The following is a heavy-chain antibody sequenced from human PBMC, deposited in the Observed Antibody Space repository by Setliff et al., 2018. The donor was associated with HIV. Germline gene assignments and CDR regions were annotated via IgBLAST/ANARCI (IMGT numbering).Heavy chain of an antibody. V-gene: IGHV5-51*01. D-gene: IGHD7-27*01. CDR2: IYPGDSDT. CDR1: GYSFTNCW. Sequence: PGESLKISCQASGYSFTNCWIGWVRQMPGKGLEWMGVIYPGDSDTRNSPSFQGQVTISADRSITTAYLKWSSLKVSDTAMYYCIRRRRAPGTGDLESYWGQGTLVTVSS. J-gene: IGHJ4*02. CDR3: IRRRRAPGTGDLESY.